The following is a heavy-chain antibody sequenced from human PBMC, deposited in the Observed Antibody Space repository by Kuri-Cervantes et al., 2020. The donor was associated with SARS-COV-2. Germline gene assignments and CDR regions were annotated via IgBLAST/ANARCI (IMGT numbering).Heavy chain of an antibody. CDR1: GFTFSSYS. J-gene: IGHJ4*02. Sequence: GGSLRLSCAASGFTFSSYSMNWVRQAPGKGLEWVSSISSSSSYIYYADSVKGRFTISRDNAKNSLYLQMNSLRAEDTAVYYCARGGLGYPKTKAYYYDSSGYLDKWGQGTLVTVSS. V-gene: IGHV3-21*01. CDR3: ARGGLGYPKTKAYYYDSSGYLDK. CDR2: ISSSSSYI. D-gene: IGHD3-22*01.